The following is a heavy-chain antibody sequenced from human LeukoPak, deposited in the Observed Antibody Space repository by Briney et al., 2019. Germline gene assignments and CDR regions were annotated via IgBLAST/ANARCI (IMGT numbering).Heavy chain of an antibody. CDR2: MNPNSGNT. CDR1: GYTFTSYD. J-gene: IGHJ1*01. CDR3: ARSFSPTAGYFQH. Sequence: ASVKVSCKASGYTFTSYDINWVRQATGQGLEWMGWMNPNSGNTGYAQKFQGRVTITRDTSASTAYMELSSLRSEDTAVYYCARSFSPTAGYFQHWGQGTLVTVSS. V-gene: IGHV1-8*01. D-gene: IGHD2-2*01.